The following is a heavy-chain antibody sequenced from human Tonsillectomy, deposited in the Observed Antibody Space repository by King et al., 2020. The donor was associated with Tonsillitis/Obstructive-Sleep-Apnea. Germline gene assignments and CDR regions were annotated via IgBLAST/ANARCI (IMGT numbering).Heavy chain of an antibody. D-gene: IGHD3-22*01. CDR1: GFTFSSYA. CDR2: ISYDGSNK. Sequence: QLVQSGGGVVQPGRSLRLSCAASGFTFSSYAMHWVRQAPGKGLEWVAVISYDGSNKYYGDSVKGRFTISRDNSKNTLYLQMNSLRAEDTAVYYCARKANYYDGSGYYSGYFQHWGQGTLVTVSS. V-gene: IGHV3-30*04. J-gene: IGHJ1*01. CDR3: ARKANYYDGSGYYSGYFQH.